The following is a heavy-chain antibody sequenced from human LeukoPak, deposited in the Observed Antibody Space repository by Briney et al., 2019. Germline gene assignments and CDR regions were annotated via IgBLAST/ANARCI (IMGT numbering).Heavy chain of an antibody. Sequence: GGSLRLSCAASGFIFSSYGMHWVRQAPGKGLEWVAVIWHDGSSEFYADSVRGRFGISRDDSKNTVYLQMNSLRAEDTALYYCAKDDRGGWSGYFDYWGQGTLVTVSS. CDR2: IWHDGSSE. CDR1: GFIFSSYG. D-gene: IGHD3-22*01. J-gene: IGHJ4*02. CDR3: AKDDRGGWSGYFDY. V-gene: IGHV3-33*06.